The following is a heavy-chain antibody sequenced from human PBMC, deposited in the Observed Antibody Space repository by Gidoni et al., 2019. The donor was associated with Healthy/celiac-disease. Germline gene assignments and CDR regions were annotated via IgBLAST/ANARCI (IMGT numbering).Heavy chain of an antibody. CDR2: HSNGGSNK. CDR1: GFTFSSSG. V-gene: IGHV3-30*03. Sequence: QVQLVESGGGVVQPGRSLRLSCAASGFTFSSSGMPGGRQAPGKGLGGVAIHSNGGSNKFYADSGKGRFTISRGNSKHTLYLQMDSLRAEGTAVYYCATTNLVVVVAATRPYWGQGTLVTVSS. J-gene: IGHJ4*02. D-gene: IGHD2-15*01. CDR3: ATTNLVVVVAATRPY.